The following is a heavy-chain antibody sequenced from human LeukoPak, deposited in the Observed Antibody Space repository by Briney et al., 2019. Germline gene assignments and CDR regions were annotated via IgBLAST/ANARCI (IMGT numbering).Heavy chain of an antibody. CDR2: IVVGSGNT. CDR3: AAVPGYSYGRSVDC. D-gene: IGHD5-18*01. CDR1: GFTFTSSA. J-gene: IGHJ4*02. Sequence: SVKVSCKASGFTFTSSAMQWVRQARGQRLEWIGWIVVGSGNTDYAQKFQERVTITRDMSTSTAYMDLSSLRSEDTAVYYCAAVPGYSYGRSVDCWGQGTLVTVSS. V-gene: IGHV1-58*02.